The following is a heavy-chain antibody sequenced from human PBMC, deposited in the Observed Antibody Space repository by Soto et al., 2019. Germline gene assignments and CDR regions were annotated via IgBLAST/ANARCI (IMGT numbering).Heavy chain of an antibody. CDR3: AAGGSGSAAY. Sequence: QVQLQESGPRLVKPSETLTIICAVSGGSITSFYYTWIRQPPGKGLEWIGSVLSSESAYYNPSLKSRATMSIDASKNQFSLTLTSVTAADTAFYYCAAGGSGSAAYWGQGSLVTVSS. D-gene: IGHD3-10*01. J-gene: IGHJ4*02. V-gene: IGHV4-59*01. CDR1: GGSITSFY. CDR2: VLSSESA.